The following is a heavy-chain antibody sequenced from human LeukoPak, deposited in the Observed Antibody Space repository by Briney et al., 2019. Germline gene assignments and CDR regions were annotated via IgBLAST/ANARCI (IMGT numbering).Heavy chain of an antibody. D-gene: IGHD1-26*01. J-gene: IGHJ4*02. CDR3: ARTYSGRSYYFDC. V-gene: IGHV4-59*01. Sequence: SETLSLTCSVSAGSISSYSWSWIRQPPGKGLEHIGNIYDSGSTYYNPSLKSRVTISVDTSKNQFSLKLSSVTAADTAVYYCARTYSGRSYYFDCWGQGTLVTVSS. CDR1: AGSISSYS. CDR2: IYDSGST.